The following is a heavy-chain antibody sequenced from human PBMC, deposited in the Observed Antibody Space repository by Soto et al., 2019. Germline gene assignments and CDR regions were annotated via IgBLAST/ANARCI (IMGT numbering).Heavy chain of an antibody. Sequence: SETLSLTCTVSGGSVSSGSYYWSWIRQPPGKGLEWIGYVFYTGRANYNASLKSRVSISLDTSNYQFSLKLSSVTAADTAVYYCARAYCSSTSCYKQRPYYYYYGMDVWGQGTTVTVSS. CDR3: ARAYCSSTSCYKQRPYYYYYGMDV. D-gene: IGHD2-2*02. J-gene: IGHJ6*02. CDR1: GGSVSSGSYY. CDR2: VFYTGRA. V-gene: IGHV4-61*01.